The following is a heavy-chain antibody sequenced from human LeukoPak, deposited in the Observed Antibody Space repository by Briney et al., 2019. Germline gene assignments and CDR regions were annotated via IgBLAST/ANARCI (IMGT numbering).Heavy chain of an antibody. V-gene: IGHV1-69*05. D-gene: IGHD2-2*01. CDR1: GYTFTGYY. J-gene: IGHJ6*03. Sequence: ASVKVSCKASGYTFTGYYMHWVRQAPGQGLEWMGGIIPIFGTANYAQKFQGRVTITTDESTSTAYMELSSLRSEDTAVYYCARSGCSSTSCSIYYYYMDVWGKGTTVTVSS. CDR3: ARSGCSSTSCSIYYYYMDV. CDR2: IIPIFGTA.